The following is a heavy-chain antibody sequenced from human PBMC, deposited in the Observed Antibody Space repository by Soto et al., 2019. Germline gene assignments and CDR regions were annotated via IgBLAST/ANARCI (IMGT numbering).Heavy chain of an antibody. CDR3: ASSWKYYYYYGMDV. J-gene: IGHJ6*02. CDR2: INHSGST. Sequence: QAQLQQWGAGLLKPSETLSLTCAVYGGSFSGYYWSWIRQPPGKGLEWLGEINHSGSTNYNPSLTNRVTISVDTSKNQFSLKLSSVTAADTAVYYCASSWKYYYYYGMDVWGQGTTVTVSS. CDR1: GGSFSGYY. V-gene: IGHV4-34*01. D-gene: IGHD1-1*01.